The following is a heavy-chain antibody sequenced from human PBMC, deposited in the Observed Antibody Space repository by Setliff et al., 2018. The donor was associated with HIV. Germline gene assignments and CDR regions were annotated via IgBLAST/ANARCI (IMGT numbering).Heavy chain of an antibody. CDR1: GFTFSSYG. V-gene: IGHV3-33*01. J-gene: IGHJ6*02. CDR3: ARPTNIDTLYYGSQTFYMYYYGLDV. CDR2: IWYDGNNK. Sequence: GGSLRLSCAASGFTFSSYGMHWVRQAPGKGLEWVAVIWYDGNNKYYADSVKGRFTISRDNSKNTLYLQMNSLRADDTAVYFCARPTNIDTLYYGSQTFYMYYYGLDVWGQGTTVTVSS. D-gene: IGHD1-26*01.